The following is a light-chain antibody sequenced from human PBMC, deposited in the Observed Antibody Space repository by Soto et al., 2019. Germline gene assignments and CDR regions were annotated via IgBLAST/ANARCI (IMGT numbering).Light chain of an antibody. J-gene: IGLJ1*01. Sequence: QPVLTQPPSASGSPGQSVTISCTGTKNDIGVYDFVSWYQHHPGKAPRLIIYEVVQRPSGVPDRVSGSKSGNTASLTVSGLQAADEADYFCKSYAGSNTYVFGSGTKVTVL. CDR3: KSYAGSNTYV. CDR1: KNDIGVYDF. V-gene: IGLV2-8*01. CDR2: EVV.